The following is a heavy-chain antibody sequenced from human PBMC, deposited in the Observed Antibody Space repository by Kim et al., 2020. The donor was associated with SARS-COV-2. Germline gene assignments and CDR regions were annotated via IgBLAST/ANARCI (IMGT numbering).Heavy chain of an antibody. CDR3: ARLGYCSSTSCYDYWYFDL. Sequence: GESLKISCKGSGYSFTSYWISWVRQMPGKGLEWMGRIDHSDSYTNYSPSFQGHVTISADKSISTAYLQWSSLKASDTAMYYCARLGYCSSTSCYDYWYFDLWGRGTLVTVSS. CDR1: GYSFTSYW. J-gene: IGHJ2*01. V-gene: IGHV5-10-1*01. D-gene: IGHD2-2*01. CDR2: IDHSDSYT.